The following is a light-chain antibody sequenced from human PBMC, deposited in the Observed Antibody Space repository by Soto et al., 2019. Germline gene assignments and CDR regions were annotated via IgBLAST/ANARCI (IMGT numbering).Light chain of an antibody. CDR3: QQYGSSSYT. Sequence: ETVMTQSPATLSVSPGEGATLSCRASRSISSSLAWDQQKPGRAPRLLIYGASTRATDIPARFSGSGSGTEFTLTISSLQSEDFAVYYCQQYGSSSYTFGQGTKLEIK. CDR1: RSISSS. V-gene: IGKV3-15*01. CDR2: GAS. J-gene: IGKJ2*01.